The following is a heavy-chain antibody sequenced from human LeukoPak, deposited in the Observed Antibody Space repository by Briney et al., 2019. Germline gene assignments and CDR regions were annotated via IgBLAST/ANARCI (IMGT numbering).Heavy chain of an antibody. J-gene: IGHJ6*03. CDR3: ARAREYCGGDCYYRGVYYYYYMDV. V-gene: IGHV4-34*01. Sequence: PSETLSLTCAVYGGSFSGYYWSWIRQPPGKGLEWIGEINHSGSTNYNPSLKSRVTISVDTTKNQFSLKLSSVTAADTAVYYCARAREYCGGDCYYRGVYYYYYMDVWGKGTTVTVSS. CDR1: GGSFSGYY. D-gene: IGHD2-21*02. CDR2: INHSGST.